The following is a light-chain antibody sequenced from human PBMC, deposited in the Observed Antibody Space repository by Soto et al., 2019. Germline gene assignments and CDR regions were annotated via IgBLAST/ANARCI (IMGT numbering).Light chain of an antibody. V-gene: IGKV3-15*01. CDR2: GAS. Sequence: EIVLTQSPGTLSLSLGERATLSCRASQSVSTNLAWYQQKPGQAPRLLIYGASTRAAGVSARFSGSGSGTDFTLTISSLQPEDFATYYCQQSYITPWTFGQGTKVDI. CDR1: QSVSTN. J-gene: IGKJ1*01. CDR3: QQSYITPWT.